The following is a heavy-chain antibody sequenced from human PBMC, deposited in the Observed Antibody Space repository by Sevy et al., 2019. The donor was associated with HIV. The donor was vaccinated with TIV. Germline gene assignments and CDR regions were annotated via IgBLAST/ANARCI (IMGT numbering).Heavy chain of an antibody. CDR2: IYYSGST. J-gene: IGHJ4*02. CDR1: GASISSYF. D-gene: IGHD3-10*01. CDR3: ASYYYGSGSFDY. V-gene: IGHV4-59*01. Sequence: SETLSLTCSVSGASISSYFWSWIRQPPEKGLEWIGYIYYSGSTNYNPSLKSRVTISGDTSKNQFSLKLSSLTAADTAVYYCASYYYGSGSFDYWGQGTLVTVSS.